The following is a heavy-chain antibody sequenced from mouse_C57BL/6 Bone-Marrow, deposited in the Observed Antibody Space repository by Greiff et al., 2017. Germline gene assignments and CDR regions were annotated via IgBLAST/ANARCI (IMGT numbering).Heavy chain of an antibody. CDR3: ARTYDYDEAMDY. Sequence: QVQLQQSGAELVRPGASVKLSCKASGYTFTDYYINWVKQRPGQGLEWIARIYPGSGTTYYNEKFKGTATLTAEKSSSTAYMRLSSLTSEESAVEFCARTYDYDEAMDYWDQGTSVTVAA. CDR1: GYTFTDYY. CDR2: IYPGSGTT. V-gene: IGHV1-76*01. D-gene: IGHD2-4*01. J-gene: IGHJ4*01.